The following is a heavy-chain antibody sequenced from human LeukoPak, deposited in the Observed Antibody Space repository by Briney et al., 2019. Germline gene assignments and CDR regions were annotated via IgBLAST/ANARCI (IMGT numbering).Heavy chain of an antibody. J-gene: IGHJ4*02. D-gene: IGHD6-19*01. V-gene: IGHV1-18*01. CDR2: ISGYSGST. CDR1: GYTFATYS. Sequence: ASVKVSCKTSGYTFATYSINWVRQAPGQGLEWMGWISGYSGSTNYAQKLQGRVTMTTDTSPTTAYMELRSLKSEDTAVYYCARGHSSGRDYYFDTWGQGTLVTASS. CDR3: ARGHSSGRDYYFDT.